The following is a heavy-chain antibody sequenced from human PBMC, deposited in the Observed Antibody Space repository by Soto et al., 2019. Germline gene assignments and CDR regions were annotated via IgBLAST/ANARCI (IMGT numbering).Heavy chain of an antibody. J-gene: IGHJ6*02. CDR1: GFTFSSYS. V-gene: IGHV3-21*01. CDR3: ATPSPNQGSGTHGV. Sequence: EVQLVESGGGLVKPGGSPRLSCAASGFTFSSYSMNWVRQAPGKGLEWVSSISSSSSYIYYADSVKGRFTISRDNAKNSLYLQMNSLRAEDTAVYYCATPSPNQGSGTHGVWGQGTTVTVSS. D-gene: IGHD3-10*01. CDR2: ISSSSSYI.